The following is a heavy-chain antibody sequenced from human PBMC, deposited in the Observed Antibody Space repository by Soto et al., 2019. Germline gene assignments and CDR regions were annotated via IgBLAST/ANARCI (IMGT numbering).Heavy chain of an antibody. Sequence: SETLSLTCTVSGGSISSGDYYWSWIRQPPGKGLEWIGYIYYSGSTYYNPSLKSRVTISVDTSKNQFSLKLSSVTAADTAVYYCARYNGDYYYFDYWGQGTLVTVS. J-gene: IGHJ4*02. CDR1: GGSISSGDYY. CDR3: ARYNGDYYYFDY. V-gene: IGHV4-30-4*01. CDR2: IYYSGST. D-gene: IGHD4-17*01.